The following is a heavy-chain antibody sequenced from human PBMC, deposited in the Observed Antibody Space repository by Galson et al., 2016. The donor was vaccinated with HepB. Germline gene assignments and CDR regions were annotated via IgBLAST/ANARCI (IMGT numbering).Heavy chain of an antibody. D-gene: IGHD5-24*01. Sequence: SVKVSCKAVGYRFTSYYMHWVRRAPGQGLQWMGIINPSGGATSYAPKFQGRVTMTSDTSTSTVYVELSSLRSGDTAVYFCARVIGGDDYSYPYYYYGMDVWGQGTTVTVSS. J-gene: IGHJ6*02. CDR3: ARVIGGDDYSYPYYYYGMDV. CDR1: GYRFTSYY. CDR2: INPSGGAT. V-gene: IGHV1-46*01.